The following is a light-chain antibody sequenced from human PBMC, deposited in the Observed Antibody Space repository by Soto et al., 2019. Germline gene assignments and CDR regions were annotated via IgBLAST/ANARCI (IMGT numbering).Light chain of an antibody. CDR3: SSFTSSNTWL. J-gene: IGLJ3*02. Sequence: QSALTQPASVSGSPVQSITISCTGTSSNVGGYNYVSWYQQYPGKAPKLMIFEVTNRPSGVSDRFSGSKSGNTASLTISGLQAEDEADYYCSSFTSSNTWLFGGGTKLTVL. CDR2: EVT. CDR1: SSNVGGYNY. V-gene: IGLV2-14*01.